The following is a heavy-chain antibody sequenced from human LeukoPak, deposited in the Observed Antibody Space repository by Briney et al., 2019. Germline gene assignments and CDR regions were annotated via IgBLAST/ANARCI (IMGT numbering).Heavy chain of an antibody. CDR2: VFDTERT. Sequence: SETLSLTCTVSGDSISSHYWTWIRQPPGKGLEWIGYVFDTERTKDNPSLKSRSTLSRDTSKNQLSLRLSSVTAADTAVYYCAREGQQRPLDYWGRGTLVTVSS. V-gene: IGHV4-59*11. CDR3: AREGQQRPLDY. CDR1: GDSISSHY. D-gene: IGHD6-25*01. J-gene: IGHJ4*01.